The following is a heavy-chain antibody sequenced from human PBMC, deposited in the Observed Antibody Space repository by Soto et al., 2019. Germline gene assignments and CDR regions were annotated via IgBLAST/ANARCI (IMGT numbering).Heavy chain of an antibody. D-gene: IGHD3-22*01. Sequence: PGGSLRLSCAASGFTFSSYSMNWVRQAPGKGLEWVSSISSSSSYIYYADSVKGRFTISRDNAKNSLYLQLSRWSAEDTAAYYCPRHRLITAGVGVTIPADCKQVWRQETTV. CDR1: GFTFSSYS. V-gene: IGHV3-21*01. J-gene: IGHJ6*02. CDR3: PRHRLITAGVGVTIPADCKQV. CDR2: ISSSSSYI.